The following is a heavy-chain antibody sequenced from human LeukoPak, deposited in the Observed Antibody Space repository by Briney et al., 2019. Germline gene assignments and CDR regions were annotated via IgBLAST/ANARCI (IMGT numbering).Heavy chain of an antibody. CDR2: ISGSGGST. J-gene: IGHJ4*02. D-gene: IGHD2-21*02. V-gene: IGHV3-23*01. CDR3: AKQGPARIPIVVVTAMAH. CDR1: GFTFSNYA. Sequence: GGSLRLSCAVSGFTFSNYAMSWVRQAPGKGLEWVSGISGSGGSTFYADSVKGRFTISRDNSKNTLYLQMNSLRAEDTAVYYCAKQGPARIPIVVVTAMAHWGQETLVTVSS.